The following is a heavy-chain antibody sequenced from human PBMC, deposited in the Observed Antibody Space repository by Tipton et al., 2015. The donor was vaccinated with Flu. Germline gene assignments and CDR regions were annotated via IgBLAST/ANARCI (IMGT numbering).Heavy chain of an antibody. CDR1: GFTFSSYA. Sequence: SLRLSCAASGFTFSSYAMHWVRQAPGKGLEYVSAISSNGDSTYYANSVKGRFTISRDNSKNTLYLQMGSLRAEDMAVYYCARVHDGSGYDYWGQGTLVTVSS. D-gene: IGHD3-10*01. CDR3: ARVHDGSGYDY. V-gene: IGHV3-64*01. CDR2: ISSNGDST. J-gene: IGHJ4*02.